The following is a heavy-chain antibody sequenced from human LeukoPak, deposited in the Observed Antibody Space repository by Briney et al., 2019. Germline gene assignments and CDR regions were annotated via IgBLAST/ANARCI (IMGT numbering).Heavy chain of an antibody. CDR1: GYMFTGYY. V-gene: IGHV1-2*02. J-gene: IGHJ4*02. CDR3: ARGYCSGDCFTLFDY. Sequence: EASEKVSCKASGYMFTGYYMHWVRQAPGQGLEWMGWINPNSGGTNYAQKFQGRVTMTRDTSISTAYMELSSLRSDDTAVYYCARGYCSGDCFTLFDYWGQGTLVTVSS. CDR2: INPNSGGT. D-gene: IGHD2-21*02.